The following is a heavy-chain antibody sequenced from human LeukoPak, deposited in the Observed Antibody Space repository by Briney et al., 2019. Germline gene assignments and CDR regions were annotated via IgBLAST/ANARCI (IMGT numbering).Heavy chain of an antibody. D-gene: IGHD2-21*02. CDR1: GFTFSSYA. V-gene: IGHV3-7*01. CDR3: ARIAYCGDDCLNAFDI. J-gene: IGHJ3*02. CDR2: IKQDGSIK. Sequence: GGSLRLSCAASGFTFSSYAMNWVRQAPGKGLEWVANIKQDGSIKYYVGSVKGRFTISRDNAKNSLYLQMNSLRDEDTALYYCARIAYCGDDCLNAFDIWGQGTMVTVSS.